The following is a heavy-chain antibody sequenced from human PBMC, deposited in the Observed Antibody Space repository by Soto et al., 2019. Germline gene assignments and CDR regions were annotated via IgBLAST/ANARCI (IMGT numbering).Heavy chain of an antibody. Sequence: GASVKVSCKASGYTFTSYGISWVRQAPGQGLEWMGWISAYNGNTNYAQKLQGRVTMTTDTSTSTAYMELRSLRSDDTAVYYCARGGATMIVVVHGDAFDIWGQGTRVTVSS. CDR3: ARGGATMIVVVHGDAFDI. D-gene: IGHD3-22*01. V-gene: IGHV1-18*01. CDR2: ISAYNGNT. J-gene: IGHJ3*02. CDR1: GYTFTSYG.